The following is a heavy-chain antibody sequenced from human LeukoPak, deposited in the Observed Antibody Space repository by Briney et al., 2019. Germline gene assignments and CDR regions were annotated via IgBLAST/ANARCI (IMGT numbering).Heavy chain of an antibody. CDR2: INHSGST. CDR3: ARGRVGCSGGSCYRAWFDP. V-gene: IGHV4-34*01. CDR1: GGSFSGYY. Sequence: SETLSLTCAVYGGSFSGYYWSWIRQPPGKGLEWIGEINHSGSTNYNPSLKSRVTISVDTSKNQFSLKLSSVTAADTAVYYCARGRVGCSGGSCYRAWFDPWGQGTLVTVSS. D-gene: IGHD2-15*01. J-gene: IGHJ5*02.